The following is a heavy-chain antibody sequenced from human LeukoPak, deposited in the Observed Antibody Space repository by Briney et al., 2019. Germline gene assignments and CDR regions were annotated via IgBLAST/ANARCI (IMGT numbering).Heavy chain of an antibody. D-gene: IGHD2-15*01. CDR3: ARGRDIVVVVAATTFDY. CDR1: GGTFSSYA. CDR2: IIPIFGTA. J-gene: IGHJ4*02. Sequence: SVKVSCKASGGTFSSYAISWVRQAPGQGLEWMGGIIPIFGTANYAQKFQGRVTITADESTSTAYMELSSLRSEDTAVYYCARGRDIVVVVAATTFDYWGQGTLVTVSS. V-gene: IGHV1-69*13.